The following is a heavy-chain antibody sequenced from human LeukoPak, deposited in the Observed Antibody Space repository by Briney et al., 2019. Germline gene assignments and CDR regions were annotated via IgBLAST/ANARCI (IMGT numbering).Heavy chain of an antibody. CDR1: GGTFSSYT. CDR2: IIPILGIA. CDR3: ARDPGDYSNYKYYYYYMDV. D-gene: IGHD4-11*01. Sequence: SVKVSCKASGGTFSSYTISWVRQAPGQGLEWMGRIIPILGIANYAQKFQSRVTVTADKSTSTAYMELSSLRSEDTAVYYCARDPGDYSNYKYYYYYMDVWGKGTTVTVSS. J-gene: IGHJ6*03. V-gene: IGHV1-69*04.